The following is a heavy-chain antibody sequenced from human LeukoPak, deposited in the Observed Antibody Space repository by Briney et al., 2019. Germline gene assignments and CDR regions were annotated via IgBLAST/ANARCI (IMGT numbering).Heavy chain of an antibody. Sequence: PSGTLSLTCAVSGGSISSSNWWSWIRQPPGKGLEWIGEIYHSGSTNYNPSLKSRVTISVDKSKTQFSLKLSSVTAADTAVYYCAREIAGSLGNFDYWGQGTLVTVSS. CDR3: AREIAGSLGNFDY. D-gene: IGHD2/OR15-2a*01. V-gene: IGHV4-4*02. CDR1: GGSISSSNW. CDR2: IYHSGST. J-gene: IGHJ4*02.